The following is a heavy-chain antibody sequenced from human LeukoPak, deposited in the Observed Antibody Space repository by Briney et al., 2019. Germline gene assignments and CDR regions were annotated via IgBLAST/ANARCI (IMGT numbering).Heavy chain of an antibody. CDR3: ARDPRTVRI. V-gene: IGHV3-11*01. J-gene: IGHJ4*02. CDR1: GFTFSDYY. CDR2: ISSTSSTI. D-gene: IGHD1-1*01. Sequence: GGSLRLSCTASGFTFSDYYMSWIRQAPGKGLEWVSYISSTSSTIDYADSVKGRFTISRDNAENSLYLQMNSLKVDDTAVYFCARDPRTVRIWGQGTLVTVSS.